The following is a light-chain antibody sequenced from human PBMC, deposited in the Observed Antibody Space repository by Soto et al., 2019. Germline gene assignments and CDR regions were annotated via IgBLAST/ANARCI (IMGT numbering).Light chain of an antibody. CDR2: DVS. CDR3: GSYTTSYNYV. CDR1: ISDVGSYNY. Sequence: QSALTQPASVSGSPGQSITISCTGTISDVGSYNYVSWYQQHPHKASKLIIYDVSTRPSGVSDRFSRSKSGNTASLTLSGLRAEDEADYYCGSYTTSYNYVFGTGTKVTVL. V-gene: IGLV2-14*03. J-gene: IGLJ1*01.